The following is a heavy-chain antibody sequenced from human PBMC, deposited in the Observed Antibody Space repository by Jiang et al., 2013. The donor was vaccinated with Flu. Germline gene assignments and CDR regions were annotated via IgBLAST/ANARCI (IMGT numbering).Heavy chain of an antibody. CDR3: ARSLGGSHDAFNI. Sequence: GAEVKKPGESLKISCKGSGYSFTNYWIGWVRQMPGKGLEWMGIIYPGDSDSRFSPSFQGQVTISADKSINTAYLQWSSLKASDTAMYYCARSLGGSHDAFNIWGPGTMVTVS. CDR2: IYPGDSDS. V-gene: IGHV5-51*01. J-gene: IGHJ3*02. CDR1: GYSFTNYW. D-gene: IGHD1-26*01.